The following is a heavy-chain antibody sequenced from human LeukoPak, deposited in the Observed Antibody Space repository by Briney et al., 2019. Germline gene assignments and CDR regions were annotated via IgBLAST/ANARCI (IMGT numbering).Heavy chain of an antibody. D-gene: IGHD1-26*01. CDR3: ARGRWEVRFDP. CDR2: ISHIGST. Sequence: LSLTCAVYGGSFSGYYWSWVRPPPGKGLEWIGEISHIGSTNYNPSLESRVTISVDTSKNQSSLKLSSVTAADTAVYYCARGRWEVRFDPWGQGTLVTVSS. J-gene: IGHJ5*02. V-gene: IGHV4-34*01. CDR1: GGSFSGYY.